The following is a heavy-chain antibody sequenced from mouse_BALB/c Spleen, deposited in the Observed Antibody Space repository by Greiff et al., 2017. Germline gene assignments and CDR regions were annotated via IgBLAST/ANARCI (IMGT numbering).Heavy chain of an antibody. Sequence: EVKLVESGGGLVKPGGSLKLSCAASGFAFSSYDMSWVRQTPEKRLEWVAYISSGGGSTYYPDTVKGRFTISRDNAKNTLYLQMSRLKSEDTAIYYCARRLRSPFAYWGQGTLVTVSA. J-gene: IGHJ3*01. CDR3: ARRLRSPFAY. CDR1: GFAFSSYD. D-gene: IGHD3-3*01. CDR2: ISSGGGST. V-gene: IGHV5-12-1*01.